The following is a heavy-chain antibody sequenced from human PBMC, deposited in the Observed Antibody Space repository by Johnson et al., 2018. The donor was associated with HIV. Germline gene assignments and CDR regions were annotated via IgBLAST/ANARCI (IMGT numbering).Heavy chain of an antibody. V-gene: IGHV3-20*04. CDR2: INWNGGST. D-gene: IGHD1-26*01. CDR1: GFTFDDDG. J-gene: IGHJ3*02. CDR3: ARDLVVGATPDHDAFVI. Sequence: VQLVESGGGVVRPGGSLRLSCAASGFTFDDDGMSWVRQAPGKGLEWVSGINWNGGSTGYADAVKGRLTISRDHAKNSLYLQMKSLRAEDTAVYYCARDLVVGATPDHDAFVIWGQGTMVTVSS.